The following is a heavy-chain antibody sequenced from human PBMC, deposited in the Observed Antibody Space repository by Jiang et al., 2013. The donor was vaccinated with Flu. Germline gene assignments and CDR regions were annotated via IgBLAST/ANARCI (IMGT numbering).Heavy chain of an antibody. CDR3: ATDGHVDTAMVTAFDI. CDR1: GYTLTELS. D-gene: IGHD5-18*01. Sequence: SGAEVKKPGASVKVSCKVSGYTLTELSMHWVRQAPGKGLEWMGGFDPEDGETIYAQKFQGRVTMTEDTSTDTAYMELSSLRSEDTAVYYCATDGHVDTAMVTAFDIWGQGTMVTVSS. J-gene: IGHJ3*02. CDR2: FDPEDGET. V-gene: IGHV1-24*01.